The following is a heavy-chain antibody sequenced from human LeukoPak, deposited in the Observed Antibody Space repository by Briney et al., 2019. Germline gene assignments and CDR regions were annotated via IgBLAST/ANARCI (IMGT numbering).Heavy chain of an antibody. V-gene: IGHV3-74*01. CDR1: GFTFSSYW. J-gene: IGHJ4*02. CDR3: GRSNQADDY. D-gene: IGHD1-14*01. CDR2: INAGGSST. Sequence: GGSLRLSCAASGFTFSSYWMHWVRQVPGKGLVWVSRINAGGSSTTYADSVKGRFTISRDNAKDTLYLQMDSLRADDTGVYYCGRSNQADDYWGQGTLVTVSS.